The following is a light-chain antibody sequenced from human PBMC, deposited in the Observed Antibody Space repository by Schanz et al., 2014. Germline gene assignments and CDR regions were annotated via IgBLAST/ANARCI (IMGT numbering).Light chain of an antibody. CDR1: SSDVGSYNL. V-gene: IGLV2-23*01. CDR2: EGS. J-gene: IGLJ3*02. CDR3: CSYAGSLWV. Sequence: QSVLTQPASVSGSPGQSITISCTGTSSDVGSYNLVSWYQQHPGKAPKLIIYEGSNRPSGVSNRFSGSKSGNTASLTISGLQAEDEADYHCCSYAGSLWVFGGGTKLTVL.